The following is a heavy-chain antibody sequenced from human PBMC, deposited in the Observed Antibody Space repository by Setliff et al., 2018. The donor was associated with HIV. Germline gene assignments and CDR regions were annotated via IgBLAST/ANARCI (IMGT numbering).Heavy chain of an antibody. J-gene: IGHJ4*02. CDR2: INAGNGNT. Sequence: GASVKVSCKASGYTFTSYAMHWVRQAPGQRLEWMGWINAGNGNTKYSQKFQGRVTITRDTSASTAYMELSSLRSEDTAVYYCARVAYEIGYSHGYDYWGQGTLVTVSS. V-gene: IGHV1-3*01. CDR3: ARVAYEIGYSHGYDY. D-gene: IGHD5-18*01. CDR1: GYTFTSYA.